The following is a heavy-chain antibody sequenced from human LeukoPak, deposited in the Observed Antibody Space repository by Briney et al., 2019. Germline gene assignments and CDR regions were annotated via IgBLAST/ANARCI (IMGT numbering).Heavy chain of an antibody. CDR2: ISAYNGKT. D-gene: IGHD3-9*01. J-gene: IGHJ3*02. CDR1: GYTFTSYG. CDR3: ARDFGWLSLDDAFDI. V-gene: IGHV1-18*01. Sequence: ASVKVSCKASGYTFTSYGISWVRQAPGQGLEWMGWISAYNGKTNYAQKLQGRVTMTTDTSTSTAYMELRSLRSDDTAVYYCARDFGWLSLDDAFDIWGQGTMVTVSS.